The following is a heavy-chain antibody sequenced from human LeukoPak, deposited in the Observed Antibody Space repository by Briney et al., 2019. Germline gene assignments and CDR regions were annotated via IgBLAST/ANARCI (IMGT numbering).Heavy chain of an antibody. Sequence: GGSLRLSCVVSGFTFSTYEMTWVRQAPGKGLEWVSYISSSGGAIYYADSVKGRFTISRDNAKNSLYLQMNSLRAEDTAVYYCAREGGVNYYDLDYFDYWGQGTLITVSS. J-gene: IGHJ4*02. D-gene: IGHD3-22*01. V-gene: IGHV3-48*03. CDR2: ISSSGGAI. CDR3: AREGGVNYYDLDYFDY. CDR1: GFTFSTYE.